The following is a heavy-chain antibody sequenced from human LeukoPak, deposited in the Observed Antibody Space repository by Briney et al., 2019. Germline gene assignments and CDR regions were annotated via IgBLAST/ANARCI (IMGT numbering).Heavy chain of an antibody. Sequence: PSETLSLTCTVPGGSISSSSYYWGWIRQPPGKGLEWIGSIYYSGSTYYNPSLKSRVTISVDTSKNQFSLKLSSVTAADTAVYYCARPLSSPYDFWSGYRNDAFDIWGQGTMVTVSS. CDR2: IYYSGST. V-gene: IGHV4-39*01. CDR1: GGSISSSSYY. D-gene: IGHD3-3*01. J-gene: IGHJ3*02. CDR3: ARPLSSPYDFWSGYRNDAFDI.